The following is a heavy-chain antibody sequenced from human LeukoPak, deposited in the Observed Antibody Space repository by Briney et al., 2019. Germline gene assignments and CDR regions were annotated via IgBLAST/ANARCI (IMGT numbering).Heavy chain of an antibody. CDR1: GFTFSNAW. J-gene: IGHJ4*02. D-gene: IGHD2-15*01. Sequence: GGSLRLSCAASGFTFSNAWMSWVRQAPGKGLEWVSAISGSDTGTYYADSVKGRFIISRDNSKNTLYQQMNSLRAEDTAIYYCAKGASGRCTGAICYALDYWGQGTLVAVSS. CDR3: AKGASGRCTGAICYALDY. CDR2: ISGSDTGT. V-gene: IGHV3-23*01.